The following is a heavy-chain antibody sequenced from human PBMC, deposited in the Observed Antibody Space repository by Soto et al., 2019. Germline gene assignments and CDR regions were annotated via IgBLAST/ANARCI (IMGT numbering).Heavy chain of an antibody. CDR1: GYTFSNYG. CDR3: SRFIMVGRWFDPNYYHGMDV. J-gene: IGHJ6*02. CDR2: ISGYNGNT. Sequence: QVQLVQSGAEVKKPGASVTVSCKTSGYTFSNYGINWVRQAPGQGLEWMGWISGYNGNTNYAQTVQGRVTMTTDTSTGTVYMELRSLKSDDTAIYYCSRFIMVGRWFDPNYYHGMDVWGQGTTVNVSS. D-gene: IGHD3-10*01. V-gene: IGHV1-18*01.